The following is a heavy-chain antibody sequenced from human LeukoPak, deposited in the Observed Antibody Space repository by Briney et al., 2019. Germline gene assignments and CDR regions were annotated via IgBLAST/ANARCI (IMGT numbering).Heavy chain of an antibody. CDR2: IYHSGST. CDR3: ARVDLPSFYGELFGWFDP. D-gene: IGHD3-10*01. J-gene: IGHJ5*02. CDR1: GGSISSGGYS. V-gene: IGHV4-30-2*01. Sequence: PSQTLSLTCAVSGGSISSGGYSWSWIRQPPGKGLEWIGYIYHSGSTYYNPSLKSRVTISVDRSKNQFSLKLSSVTAADTAVYYCARVDLPSFYGELFGWFDPWGQGTLVTVSS.